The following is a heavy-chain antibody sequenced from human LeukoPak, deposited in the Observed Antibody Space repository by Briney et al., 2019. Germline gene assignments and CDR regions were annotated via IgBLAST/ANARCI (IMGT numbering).Heavy chain of an antibody. J-gene: IGHJ4*02. V-gene: IGHV3-64*01. D-gene: IGHD2-15*01. Sequence: GGSLRLSCAASGFTFSSYAMHWVRQAPGKGLEYVSAISSNGGSTYYANSVKGRFTISRDNSKNTLYLQMGSLRAEDMAVYYCARDYCSGGSCYSFDGWGLGTLVTVSS. CDR2: ISSNGGST. CDR3: ARDYCSGGSCYSFDG. CDR1: GFTFSSYA.